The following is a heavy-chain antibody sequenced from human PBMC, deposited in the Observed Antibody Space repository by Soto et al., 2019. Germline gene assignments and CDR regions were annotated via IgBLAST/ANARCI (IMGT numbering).Heavy chain of an antibody. CDR1: GGTFSGHA. V-gene: IGHV1-69*06. Sequence: QVQLVQSGAEVKKPGSSVNVSCEASGGTFSGHAISWVRQAPGQGPEWMGGLIPLFGTTQHAQNFQDRLPMTADKSTSTAYMELTSLRFEDTAIYYCARGPNWGYRFDSWGQGTLVTVSS. D-gene: IGHD7-27*01. CDR3: ARGPNWGYRFDS. CDR2: LIPLFGTT. J-gene: IGHJ4*02.